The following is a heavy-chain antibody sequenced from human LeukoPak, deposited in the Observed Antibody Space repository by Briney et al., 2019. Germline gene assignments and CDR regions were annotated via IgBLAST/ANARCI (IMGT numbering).Heavy chain of an antibody. Sequence: GGSLRLSCAASGFTFSSDEMNWVRQAPGKGLEWVSYISSSGSTIYYADSVKGRFTISRDNAKNSLYLQMNSLRAEDTAVYYCARSNYYDSSGHLTQYFQHWGQGTLVTVSS. CDR1: GFTFSSDE. CDR3: ARSNYYDSSGHLTQYFQH. V-gene: IGHV3-48*03. J-gene: IGHJ1*01. CDR2: ISSSGSTI. D-gene: IGHD3-22*01.